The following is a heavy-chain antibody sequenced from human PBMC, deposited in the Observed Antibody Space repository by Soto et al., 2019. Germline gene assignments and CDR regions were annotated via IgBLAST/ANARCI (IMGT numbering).Heavy chain of an antibody. Sequence: SSVKFXFNSSVFSVTYTVGFVLGAPGQGLEWMGWIIPIFGTANYAQKFQGRVTITDDESTKTAYMELSTLRSEDTAVYYCARLNRPRQYGMDVWGQGTTVTVSS. V-gene: IGHV1-69*13. CDR2: IIPIFGTA. CDR3: ARLNRPRQYGMDV. J-gene: IGHJ6*02. CDR1: VFSVTYT.